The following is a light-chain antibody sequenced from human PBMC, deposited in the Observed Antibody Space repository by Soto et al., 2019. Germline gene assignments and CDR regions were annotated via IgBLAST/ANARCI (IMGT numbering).Light chain of an antibody. CDR1: QRISSW. CDR2: DAS. J-gene: IGKJ5*01. V-gene: IGKV1-5*01. Sequence: DIQMTQSPSTLSASVGDRVSITCRASQRISSWLAWFQRKPGKAPEILIFDASSLDTGVPSRFSGSGSGTEFTLTISSLQPDDFATYYCQQSYSTPPAFGQGTRLEIK. CDR3: QQSYSTPPA.